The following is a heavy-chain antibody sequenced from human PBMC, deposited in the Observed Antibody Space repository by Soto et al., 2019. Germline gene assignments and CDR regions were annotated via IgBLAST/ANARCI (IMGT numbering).Heavy chain of an antibody. V-gene: IGHV3-73*01. CDR3: TRHLHSSYYYYGMDV. CDR2: IRSKANSYAT. D-gene: IGHD6-13*01. Sequence: GGPLRLCCAASGVTFSGSAMNWVRQASGKGMEWVGRIRSKANSYATAYAASVKGRFTISRDDSKNTAYLQMNSLKTEDTAVYYCTRHLHSSYYYYGMDVWGQGTTVTVS. CDR1: GVTFSGSA. J-gene: IGHJ6*02.